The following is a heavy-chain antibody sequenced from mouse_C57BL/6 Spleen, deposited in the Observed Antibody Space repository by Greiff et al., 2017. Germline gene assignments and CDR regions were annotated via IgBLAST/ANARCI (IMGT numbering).Heavy chain of an antibody. CDR3: AREITTVVATDY. D-gene: IGHD1-1*01. V-gene: IGHV1-59*01. J-gene: IGHJ2*01. CDR2: IDPSDSYT. Sequence: QVQLKQPGAELVRPGTSVKLSCKASGYTFTSYWMHWVKQRPRQGLEWIGVIDPSDSYTNYNQKFKGKATLTVDTSSSTAYMQLSSLTSEDSAVYYCAREITTVVATDYWGQGTTLTVSS. CDR1: GYTFTSYW.